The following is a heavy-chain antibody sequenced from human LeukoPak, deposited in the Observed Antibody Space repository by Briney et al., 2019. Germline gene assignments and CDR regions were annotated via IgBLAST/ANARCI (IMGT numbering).Heavy chain of an antibody. CDR3: AKKAIGAADGTPYYYFYGMDV. CDR1: GYTLTELS. J-gene: IGHJ6*02. Sequence: ASVKDLFKVSGYTLTELSIHWVRQAPGKGLEWMGGFDPEDGETIYAQKFQGRVTMTEDTSTDTDYMELSSQRSEDTGVYYCAKKAIGAADGTPYYYFYGMDVWGQGTRVSVSS. D-gene: IGHD6-13*01. V-gene: IGHV1-24*01. CDR2: FDPEDGET.